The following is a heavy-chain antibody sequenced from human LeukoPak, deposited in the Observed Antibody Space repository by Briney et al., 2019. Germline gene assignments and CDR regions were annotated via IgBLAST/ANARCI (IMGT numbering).Heavy chain of an antibody. CDR3: ARPTNCSGGSCYSGVFDY. Sequence: SVKVSCKASGGTFSSYAISWVRQAPGQGLEWMGRIIPILGIANYAQKFQGRVTITADKSTSTAYMELSSLRSEDTAVYYCARPTNCSGGSCYSGVFDYWGQGTLVTVSS. CDR1: GGTFSSYA. V-gene: IGHV1-69*04. D-gene: IGHD2-15*01. J-gene: IGHJ4*02. CDR2: IIPILGIA.